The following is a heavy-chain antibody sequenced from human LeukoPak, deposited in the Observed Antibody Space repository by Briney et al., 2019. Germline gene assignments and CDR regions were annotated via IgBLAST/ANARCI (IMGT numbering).Heavy chain of an antibody. Sequence: SETLSLTCTVSGGSISSSSYYWGWIRQPPGKGLEWIGSIYYSGSTYYNPSLKSRVTISVDTSKNQFSLKLSSVTAADTAVYYCARPISRVMIVSFWGQGTLVTVSS. V-gene: IGHV4-39*01. CDR2: IYYSGST. CDR1: GGSISSSSYY. J-gene: IGHJ4*02. D-gene: IGHD3-22*01. CDR3: ARPISRVMIVSF.